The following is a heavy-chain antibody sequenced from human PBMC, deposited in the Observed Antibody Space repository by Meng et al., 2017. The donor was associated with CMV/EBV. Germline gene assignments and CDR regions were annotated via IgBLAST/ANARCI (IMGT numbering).Heavy chain of an antibody. Sequence: LRLSCTVSGGSITSGDYYWSWIRQPPGKGLEWIGYIYYSGYTYYNPSLKSRVSVSVDTSKNQFSLKLSSVTAADTAVYYCATNGPYYDFWSGQDYWGQGTLVTVS. V-gene: IGHV4-30-4*08. D-gene: IGHD3-3*01. J-gene: IGHJ4*02. CDR3: ATNGPYYDFWSGQDY. CDR1: GGSITSGDYY. CDR2: IYYSGYT.